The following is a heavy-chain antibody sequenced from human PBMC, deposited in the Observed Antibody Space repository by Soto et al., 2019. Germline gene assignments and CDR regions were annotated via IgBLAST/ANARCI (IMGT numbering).Heavy chain of an antibody. V-gene: IGHV1-18*01. J-gene: IGHJ4*02. CDR3: ARDRGSYALDY. Sequence: QVQLVQSGAEVKKPGASVKVSCKASGYTFTSYGISGVRQAPGQGLEWMGWISAYNGNTNYAQKLQVRVTMPTDTSTSTAYMELRSRRSDDTAVYYCARDRGSYALDYWGQGTLVTVSS. CDR2: ISAYNGNT. D-gene: IGHD3-16*01. CDR1: GYTFTSYG.